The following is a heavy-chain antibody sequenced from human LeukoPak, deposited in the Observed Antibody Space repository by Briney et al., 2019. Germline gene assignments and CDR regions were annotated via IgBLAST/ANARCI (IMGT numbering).Heavy chain of an antibody. CDR1: GFTFSGSV. CDR2: IRSKRNNYAT. J-gene: IGHJ3*02. V-gene: IGHV3-73*01. CDR3: SRLEDSSPIEVALDI. D-gene: IGHD6-13*01. Sequence: GGSLKLSCAASGFTFSGSVMHWVRQAAGKGLEWVGRIRSKRNNYATAYAASVKGRFTISRDDSKNTVYLHMDSLKTEDTALYYCSRLEDSSPIEVALDIWGQGTVVTVSS.